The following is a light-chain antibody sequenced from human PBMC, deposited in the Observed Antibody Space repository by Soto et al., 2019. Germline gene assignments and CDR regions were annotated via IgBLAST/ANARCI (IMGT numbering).Light chain of an antibody. CDR1: QSVSRR. Sequence: SVLTQSPGTLSLSRGGRATLSCRASQSVSRRLAWYQQRPGQSPRLLISGASMRASGVPVRFIGSGSGTDFTLTITRLEPEDFAVYYCQQYGGSPITFGLGTRLEIK. J-gene: IGKJ5*01. CDR2: GAS. V-gene: IGKV3-20*01. CDR3: QQYGGSPIT.